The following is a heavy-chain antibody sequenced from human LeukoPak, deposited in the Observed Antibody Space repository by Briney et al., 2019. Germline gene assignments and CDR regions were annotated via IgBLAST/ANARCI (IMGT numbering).Heavy chain of an antibody. CDR3: ARDRSAGGTPYYDSSGYSYFDY. CDR2: IYYSGST. V-gene: IGHV4-31*03. D-gene: IGHD3-22*01. CDR1: GGSISGGGYY. Sequence: PSQTLSLTCTVSGGSISGGGYYWSWIRQHPGKGLEWIGYIYYSGSTYYNPSLKSRVTISVDTSKNQFSLKLSSVTAADTAVYYCARDRSAGGTPYYDSSGYSYFDYWGQGTLVTVSS. J-gene: IGHJ4*02.